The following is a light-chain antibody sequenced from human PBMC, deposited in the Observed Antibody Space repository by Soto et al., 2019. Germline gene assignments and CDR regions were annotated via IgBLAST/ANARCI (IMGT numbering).Light chain of an antibody. Sequence: QSVLTQPASVSDSPGQSITISCIGTSSDIGAFNHVSWHQQHPGKAPKLMIYEVSNRPSGVSNRFSGSKSGNTASLTISGLQAEDEADYYCSSYKSSSLYVFGTGTKVTVL. CDR3: SSYKSSSLYV. CDR2: EVS. CDR1: SSDIGAFNH. J-gene: IGLJ1*01. V-gene: IGLV2-14*01.